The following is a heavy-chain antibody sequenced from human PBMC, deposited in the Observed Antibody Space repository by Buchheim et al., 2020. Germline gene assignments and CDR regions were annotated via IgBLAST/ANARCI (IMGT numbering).Heavy chain of an antibody. Sequence: QVQLVQSGAEVKKPGASVKVSCKASGYTFTSYYMHWVRQAPGQGLEWMGIINPSGGSTSYAKKLQGRVTMTRDTSKTTVYMELSSLRSEDTAVYYGARPHPYYYDRSGYYYPGYFDYWGQGTL. D-gene: IGHD3-22*01. J-gene: IGHJ4*02. CDR3: ARPHPYYYDRSGYYYPGYFDY. CDR1: GYTFTSYY. CDR2: INPSGGST. V-gene: IGHV1-46*01.